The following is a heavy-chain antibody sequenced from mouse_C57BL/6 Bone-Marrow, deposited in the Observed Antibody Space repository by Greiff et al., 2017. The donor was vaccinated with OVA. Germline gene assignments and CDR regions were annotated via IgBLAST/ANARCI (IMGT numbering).Heavy chain of an antibody. CDR1: GYTFTSYW. Sequence: QVQLQQPGAELVKPGASVKLSCKASGYTFTSYWMHWVKQRPGQGLEWIGMIHPNSGSTNYNEKFKSKATLTVDKSSSTAYMQLSSLTSEDSAVYYSARSREWLLRYFDVWGTETTVTVSS. CDR2: IHPNSGST. D-gene: IGHD2-3*01. V-gene: IGHV1-64*01. J-gene: IGHJ1*03. CDR3: ARSREWLLRYFDV.